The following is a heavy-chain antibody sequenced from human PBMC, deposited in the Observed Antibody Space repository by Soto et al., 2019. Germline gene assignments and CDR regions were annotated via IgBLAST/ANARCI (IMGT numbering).Heavy chain of an antibody. CDR1: GFTFSSYA. Sequence: PGGSLRLSCSASGFTFSSYAIHWVRQAPGNGLQCVSGISSNGGTTYYADSVQGRFTISRDKSKNTVDLQMNSLRTDDTAVYYYVKGAMTVLFTLGGLDHWGQGTLVTVSS. CDR2: ISSNGGTT. CDR3: VKGAMTVLFTLGGLDH. D-gene: IGHD3-10*01. V-gene: IGHV3-64D*06. J-gene: IGHJ4*02.